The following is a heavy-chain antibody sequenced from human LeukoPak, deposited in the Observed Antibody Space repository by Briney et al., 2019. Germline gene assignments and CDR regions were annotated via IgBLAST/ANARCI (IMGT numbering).Heavy chain of an antibody. V-gene: IGHV4-39*02. CDR2: IYSGGET. CDR3: VRDYSNFVQGD. Sequence: SETLSLTCSVSGDSVSSTYWGWIRQSPGKGLEWIGSIYSGGETHYNPSLNSRVTIFLDTSKNRFSLNLISVTATDTAVYYCVRDYSNFVQGDWGQGTLVTVSS. CDR1: GDSVSSTY. J-gene: IGHJ4*02. D-gene: IGHD4-11*01.